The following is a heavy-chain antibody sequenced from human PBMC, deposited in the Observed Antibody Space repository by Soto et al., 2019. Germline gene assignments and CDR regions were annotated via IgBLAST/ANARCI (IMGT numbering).Heavy chain of an antibody. V-gene: IGHV3-23*01. CDR1: GFTFSNAW. CDR3: AKESEYDILTGYYNF. J-gene: IGHJ4*02. Sequence: PWGSLRLSCAASGFTFSNAWINWVRQAPGKGLEWVSGIRSNGGSTNNADSVKGRFTISRDNSKNTLYLQMNSLRAEDTAVYYCAKESEYDILTGYYNFWGQGTLVTAPQ. D-gene: IGHD3-9*01. CDR2: IRSNGGST.